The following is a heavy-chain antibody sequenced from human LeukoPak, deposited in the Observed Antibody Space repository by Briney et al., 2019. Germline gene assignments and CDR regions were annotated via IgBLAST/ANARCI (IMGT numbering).Heavy chain of an antibody. CDR1: GFTFSSYG. V-gene: IGHV3-30*02. Sequence: GGSLRLSCAASGFTFSSYGMHWVRQAPGKGLEWVAVIRYDGSNKYYADSVKGRFTISRDNSKNTLYLQMNSLRAEDTAVYYCAKDWSVGSSPDEDAFYIWGQGTMVTVSS. J-gene: IGHJ3*02. CDR2: IRYDGSNK. CDR3: AKDWSVGSSPDEDAFYI. D-gene: IGHD6-6*01.